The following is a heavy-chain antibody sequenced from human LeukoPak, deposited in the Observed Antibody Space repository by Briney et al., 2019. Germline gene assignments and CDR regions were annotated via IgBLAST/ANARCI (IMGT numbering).Heavy chain of an antibody. CDR1: GFTFSNAW. CDR2: IKSKTDGGTT. D-gene: IGHD4-17*01. CDR3: TRDRDYGDYQNWFDP. J-gene: IGHJ5*02. Sequence: GGSLGLSCAASGFTFSNAWMSWVRQAPGKGLEWVGRIKSKTDGGTTDYAAPVKGRFTISRDDSKNTLYLQMNSLKTEDTAVYYCTRDRDYGDYQNWFDPWGQGTLVTVSS. V-gene: IGHV3-15*01.